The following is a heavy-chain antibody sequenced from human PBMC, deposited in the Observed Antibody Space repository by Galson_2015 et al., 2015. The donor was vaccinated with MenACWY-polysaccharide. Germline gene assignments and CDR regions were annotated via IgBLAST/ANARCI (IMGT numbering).Heavy chain of an antibody. V-gene: IGHV3-23*01. CDR3: TKWSGYGDL. Sequence: SLRLSCAASGFTFSSYGMTWVRQAPGKGLEWVSGSSNNGDTHYAESVKGRFTISSDNSKNTLYLQMNSLRAEDTAVYYCTKWSGYGDLWGQGTLVTVSS. D-gene: IGHD3-3*01. CDR2: SSNNGDT. J-gene: IGHJ4*02. CDR1: GFTFSSYG.